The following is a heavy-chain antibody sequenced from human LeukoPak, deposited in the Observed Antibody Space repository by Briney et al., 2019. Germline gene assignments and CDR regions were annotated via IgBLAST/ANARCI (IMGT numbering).Heavy chain of an antibody. J-gene: IGHJ5*02. CDR1: GYSISSGYY. CDR3: ARESHLPMVKGRENWFDP. V-gene: IGHV4-38-2*02. CDR2: IFHSGST. Sequence: SETLSLTCTVSGYSISSGYYWGCIGQTPGKGLEWVGSIFHSGSTYYNPSFKSRVTISVDTSKNQFSLNLSSVTAADTAVYYCARESHLPMVKGRENWFDPWGQGTLVTVSS. D-gene: IGHD4/OR15-4a*01.